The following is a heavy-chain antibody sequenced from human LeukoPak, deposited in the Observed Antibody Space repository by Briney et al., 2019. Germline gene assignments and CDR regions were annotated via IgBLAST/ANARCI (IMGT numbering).Heavy chain of an antibody. D-gene: IGHD6-19*01. J-gene: IGHJ4*02. Sequence: ASVKVSCKASGYTFTGYYMHWVRQAPGQGLEWMGWNNPNNGGTDYAQKFQGRVTMTRDTSISTAYMELSRLRSDDTAVYYCARDSHSSGWYVPDYWGQGTLVTVSS. CDR2: NNPNNGGT. V-gene: IGHV1-2*02. CDR1: GYTFTGYY. CDR3: ARDSHSSGWYVPDY.